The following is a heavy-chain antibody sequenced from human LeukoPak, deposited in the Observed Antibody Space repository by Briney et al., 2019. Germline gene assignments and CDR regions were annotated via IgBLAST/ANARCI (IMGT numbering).Heavy chain of an antibody. V-gene: IGHV4-59*03. CDR3: ATIRDTAHRYWYFDL. J-gene: IGHJ2*01. CDR1: GDSISSYY. D-gene: IGHD5-18*01. CDR2: MYYSGST. Sequence: SETLSLTCTVSGDSISSYYWSWIRQPPGKGLEWTGYMYYSGSTSYNPSLKSRVTMSVDTSKNQFSLKLSSVTAADTAVYYCATIRDTAHRYWYFDLWGRGTLVIVSS.